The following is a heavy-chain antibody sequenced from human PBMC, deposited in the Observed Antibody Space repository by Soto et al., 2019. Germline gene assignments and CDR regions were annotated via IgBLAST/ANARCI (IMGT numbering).Heavy chain of an antibody. CDR3: ARGGAMGVDY. J-gene: IGHJ4*02. V-gene: IGHV3-74*01. CDR1: GFTFNTHW. D-gene: IGHD1-26*01. Sequence: EVQLVESGGGVVQPGGPLRLSCTASGFTFNTHWMHWVRQAPGKWMVWVSRIYFDGITTNYADSVKGRITVSRDNAKNTVYLHVNTLRDEDTDVYYCARGGAMGVDYWGQGTLVTVSS. CDR2: IYFDGITT.